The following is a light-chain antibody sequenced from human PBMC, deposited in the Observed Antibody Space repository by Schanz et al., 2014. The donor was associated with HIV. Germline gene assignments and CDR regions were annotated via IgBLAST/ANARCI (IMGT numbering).Light chain of an antibody. Sequence: QSALTQPASVSGSPGQSITISCAGTSGDIGTFAAVSWYQQHPDRAPMLLIYGVTSRPSGISSRFSGSASGNTASLTISGLQAEDEADYYCSSYRGDHSVVFGGGTKLTVL. CDR2: GVT. CDR1: SGDIGTFAA. CDR3: SSYRGDHSVV. J-gene: IGLJ3*02. V-gene: IGLV2-14*03.